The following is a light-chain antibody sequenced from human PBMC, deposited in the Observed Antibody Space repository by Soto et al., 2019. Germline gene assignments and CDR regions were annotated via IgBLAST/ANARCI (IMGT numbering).Light chain of an antibody. J-gene: IGKJ5*01. CDR1: ESISSN. CDR3: QQYHPWPPATT. Sequence: EIVLTQSPATLSVSPGERATLSCRASESISSNLAWYQQKPGQAPRLLIYAASTRATGLPARFSGGGSGTEFTLTISSLQSEDVAVYYCQQYHPWPPATTFGQGTRLDIK. CDR2: AAS. V-gene: IGKV3-15*01.